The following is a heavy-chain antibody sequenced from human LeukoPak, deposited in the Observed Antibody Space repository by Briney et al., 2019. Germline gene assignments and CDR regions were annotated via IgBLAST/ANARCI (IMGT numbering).Heavy chain of an antibody. Sequence: ASVKVSCRASGYTFTDCYLHWVRQAPGQGLEWMGWINPNSGDTQYAQKFQGRVTMTRDTSISTAYMELNSLTSDDTALYYYAREYCSGGRCYQGFDYWGQGTLVTVS. CDR3: AREYCSGGRCYQGFDY. CDR2: INPNSGDT. CDR1: GYTFTDCY. J-gene: IGHJ4*02. D-gene: IGHD2-15*01. V-gene: IGHV1-2*02.